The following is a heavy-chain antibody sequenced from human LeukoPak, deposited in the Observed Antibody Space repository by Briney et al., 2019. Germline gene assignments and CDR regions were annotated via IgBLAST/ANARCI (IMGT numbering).Heavy chain of an antibody. D-gene: IGHD2-21*02. CDR1: GGSISSGGYS. CDR3: ARVAVTVNYYGMDV. CDR2: IYHSGST. J-gene: IGHJ6*02. Sequence: SQTLSLTCAVSGGSISSGGYSWSWIRQPPGKGLEWIGYIYHSGSTNYNPSLKSRVIISMDTSKNQFSLKLSSVTAADTAVYYCARVAVTVNYYGMDVWGRGTTVTVSS. V-gene: IGHV4-30-2*01.